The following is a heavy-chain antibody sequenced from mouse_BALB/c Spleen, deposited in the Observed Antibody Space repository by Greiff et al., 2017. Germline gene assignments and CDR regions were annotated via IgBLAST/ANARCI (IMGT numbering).Heavy chain of an antibody. V-gene: IGHV1-69*02. CDR1: GYTFTSYW. D-gene: IGHD1-1*02. CDR3: TRWGPYGGY. J-gene: IGHJ2*01. CDR2: IYPSDSYT. Sequence: VQLQQPGAELVRPGASVKLSCKASGYTFTSYWINWVKQRPGQGLEWIGNIYPSDSYTNYNQKFKDKATLTVDKSSSTAYMQLSSPTSEDSAVYYCTRWGPYGGYWGQGTTLTVSS.